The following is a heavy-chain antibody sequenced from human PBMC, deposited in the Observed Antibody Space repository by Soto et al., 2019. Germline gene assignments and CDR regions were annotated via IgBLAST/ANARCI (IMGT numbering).Heavy chain of an antibody. CDR1: GFTFSSYA. J-gene: IGHJ4*02. V-gene: IGHV3-23*01. CDR2: ISGSGGST. Sequence: GGSLRLSCAASGFTFSSYAMSWVRQAPGKGLEWVSAISGSGGSTYYADSVKGRFTISRDNSKNTLYLQMNSLRAEDTAVYYCAKAYCSGGSCLNDYWGPGTLVTVSS. D-gene: IGHD2-15*01. CDR3: AKAYCSGGSCLNDY.